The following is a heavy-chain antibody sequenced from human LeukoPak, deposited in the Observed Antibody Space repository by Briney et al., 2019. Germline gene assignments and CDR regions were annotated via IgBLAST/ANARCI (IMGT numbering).Heavy chain of an antibody. D-gene: IGHD5-12*01. V-gene: IGHV3-7*01. Sequence: AGGSLRLSCAASAFTFSSYWMTWVRQAPGKGLEWVANIKQDGSENYYVESVKGRFTISRDNAKNSLYLQMNSLRAEDTAMYYCARDGGNSGYDLFDYWGQGTLVTVSS. CDR2: IKQDGSEN. CDR3: ARDGGNSGYDLFDY. J-gene: IGHJ4*02. CDR1: AFTFSSYW.